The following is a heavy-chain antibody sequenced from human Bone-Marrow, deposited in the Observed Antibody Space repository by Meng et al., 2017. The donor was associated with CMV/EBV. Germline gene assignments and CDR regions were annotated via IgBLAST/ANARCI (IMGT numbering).Heavy chain of an antibody. Sequence: GGSLRLSCAASGFTFSSYSMNWVRQAPGKGLEWVSSISSSSSYIYYADSVKGRFTISRDNAKNSLYLQMNSLRAEDTAVYYCARDGPHDSSGYYQGYYFDCWGQGTLVTVSS. CDR3: ARDGPHDSSGYYQGYYFDC. J-gene: IGHJ4*02. CDR1: GFTFSSYS. V-gene: IGHV3-21*01. CDR2: ISSSSSYI. D-gene: IGHD3-22*01.